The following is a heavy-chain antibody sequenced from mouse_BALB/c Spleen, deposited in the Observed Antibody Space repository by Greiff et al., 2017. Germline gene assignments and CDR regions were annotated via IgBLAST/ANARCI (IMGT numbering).Heavy chain of an antibody. CDR2: IDPANGNT. V-gene: IGHV14-3*02. D-gene: IGHD1-1*01. Sequence: VQLKQSGAELVKPGASVKLSCTASGFNIKDTYMHWVKQRPEQGLEWIGRIDPANGNTKYDPKFQGKATITADTSSNTAYLQLSSLTSEDTAVYYCARVATVVAGDYWGQGTTLTVSS. J-gene: IGHJ2*01. CDR1: GFNIKDTY. CDR3: ARVATVVAGDY.